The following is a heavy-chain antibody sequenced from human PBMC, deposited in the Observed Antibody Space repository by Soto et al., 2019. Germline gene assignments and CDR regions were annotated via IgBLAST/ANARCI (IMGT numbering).Heavy chain of an antibody. Sequence: SQTMSLPCTVSGDSISSSTYYWGWIRPSPGKKMEWFGHIHYSGSTYNNPSLKCRVSISVDTSKNQFSLKLSSVTAADTAVYYCAGYYDVTGDYRSFGYWGQGTLVTVSS. CDR1: GDSISSSTYY. D-gene: IGHD3-10*01. CDR3: AGYYDVTGDYRSFGY. V-gene: IGHV4-39*01. J-gene: IGHJ4*02. CDR2: IHYSGST.